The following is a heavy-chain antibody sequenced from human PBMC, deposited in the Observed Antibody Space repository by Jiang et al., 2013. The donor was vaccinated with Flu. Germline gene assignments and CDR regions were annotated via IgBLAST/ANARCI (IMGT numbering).Heavy chain of an antibody. CDR2: ISGSGGST. CDR3: AKDGWYCSGGSCYWDY. D-gene: IGHD2-15*01. V-gene: IGHV3-23*01. J-gene: IGHJ4*02. Sequence: AISGSGGSTYYADSVKGRFTISRDNSKNTLYLQMNSLRAEDTAVYYCAKDGWYCSGGSCYWDYWGQGTLVTVSS.